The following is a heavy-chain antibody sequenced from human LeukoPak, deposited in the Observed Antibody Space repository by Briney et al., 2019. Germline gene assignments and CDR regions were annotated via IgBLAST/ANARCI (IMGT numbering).Heavy chain of an antibody. CDR3: AKSSFGGVIADYYYYGMDV. D-gene: IGHD3-16*02. J-gene: IGHJ6*02. Sequence: PGRSLRLSCAASGFTFSSYGMHWVRQAPGKGLEWVAVISYDGSNKYYADSVKGRFTISRDNSKNTLYLQMNSLRAEDTAVYYCAKSSFGGVIADYYYYGMDVWGQGTTVTVSS. CDR1: GFTFSSYG. CDR2: ISYDGSNK. V-gene: IGHV3-30*18.